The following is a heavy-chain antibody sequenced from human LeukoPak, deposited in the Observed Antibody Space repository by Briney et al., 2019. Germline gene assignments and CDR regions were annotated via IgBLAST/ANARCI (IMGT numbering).Heavy chain of an antibody. CDR3: ARGRSGYPYYYYYYYMDV. D-gene: IGHD3-22*01. CDR1: GGTFSSYA. J-gene: IGHJ6*03. Sequence: ASVKVSCKASGGTFSSYAISWVRQAPGQGLEWMGGIIPIFGTANYAQKFQGRVTITADESTSTAYMELSSLRSEDTAVYYCARGRSGYPYYYYYYYMDVWGKGTTVTVSS. CDR2: IIPIFGTA. V-gene: IGHV1-69*13.